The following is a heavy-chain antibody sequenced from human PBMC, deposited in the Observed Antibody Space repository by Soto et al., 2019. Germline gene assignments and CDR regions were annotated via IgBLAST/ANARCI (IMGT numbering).Heavy chain of an antibody. Sequence: GGSLRLSCAGSGFTFSNYAMSWVRQAPGKGLAWVSAISGSGGSTYYADSVKGRFTISRDNSKNTLYLQMNSLRAEDTALYYCAKVPVGATGSLDYWGQGTLVTVSS. CDR2: ISGSGGST. CDR1: GFTFSNYA. D-gene: IGHD1-26*01. J-gene: IGHJ4*02. CDR3: AKVPVGATGSLDY. V-gene: IGHV3-23*01.